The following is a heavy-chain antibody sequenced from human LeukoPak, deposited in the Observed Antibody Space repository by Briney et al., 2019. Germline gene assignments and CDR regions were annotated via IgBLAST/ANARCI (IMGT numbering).Heavy chain of an antibody. V-gene: IGHV3-13*01. CDR2: IGTAGDT. D-gene: IGHD4-17*01. J-gene: IGHJ4*02. CDR1: GFTFSSYD. CDR3: ARDHGDYVFDY. Sequence: GGSLRLSCAASGFTFSSYDMHWVRQATGKGLEWVSSIGTAGDTYYPGSVKGRFTISRENAKNSLYLQMNSLRAGDTAVYYCARDHGDYVFDYWGQGTLVTVSS.